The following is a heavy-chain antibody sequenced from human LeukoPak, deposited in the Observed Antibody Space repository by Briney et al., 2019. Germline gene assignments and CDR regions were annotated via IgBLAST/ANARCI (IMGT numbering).Heavy chain of an antibody. Sequence: SETLSLTCTVSGGSISSYYWSWIRQPPGKGLEWIGYIYYSGSTNYNPSLKSRVTISVDTSENQFSLKLSPVTAADTAVYYCARSYYYGMDVWGQGTTVTVSS. CDR2: IYYSGST. V-gene: IGHV4-59*08. CDR3: ARSYYYGMDV. J-gene: IGHJ6*02. CDR1: GGSISSYY.